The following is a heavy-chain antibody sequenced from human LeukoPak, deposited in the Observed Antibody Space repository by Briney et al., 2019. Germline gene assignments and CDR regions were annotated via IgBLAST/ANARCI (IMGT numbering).Heavy chain of an antibody. D-gene: IGHD4-11*01. CDR2: MNPNSGNT. CDR3: ARAPSYSNYDWYFDL. Sequence: ASVKVSCKASGYTFTSYDINWVRQATGQGLEWMGWMNPNSGNTGYAQKFQGRVTMTRNTSISTAYMELSSLRPEDTAVYYCARAPSYSNYDWYFDLWGRGTLVTVSS. CDR1: GYTFTSYD. V-gene: IGHV1-8*01. J-gene: IGHJ2*01.